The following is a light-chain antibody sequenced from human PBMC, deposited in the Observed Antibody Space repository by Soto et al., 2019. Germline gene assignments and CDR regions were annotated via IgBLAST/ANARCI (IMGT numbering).Light chain of an antibody. CDR3: QQYNNFPPT. CDR2: ATS. V-gene: IGKV1D-16*01. CDR1: QGVTHW. J-gene: IGKJ4*01. Sequence: DVQISQSPSSRLASVGYIVRIACRTSQGVTHWLAWYQQKPGKAPKSLIYATSTLQSGVPSRFSGSGSGTHFTLTISSLQPEDVANYYCQQYNNFPPTCGGGTKVDIK.